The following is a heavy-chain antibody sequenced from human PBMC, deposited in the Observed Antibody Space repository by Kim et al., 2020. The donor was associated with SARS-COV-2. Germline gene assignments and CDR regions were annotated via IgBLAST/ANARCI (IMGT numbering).Heavy chain of an antibody. Sequence: ASVKVSCKASVYTFTNNAMNWVRQAPGQGLEWMGWINTNTGNPTYAQGFTGRFVFSLDTSVSTAYLQVSSLKAEDTAVYYCARDSTGYFYSWGQVTLVTV. CDR2: INTNTGNP. CDR3: ARDSTGYFYS. V-gene: IGHV7-4-1*02. J-gene: IGHJ4*02. D-gene: IGHD2-8*02. CDR1: VYTFTNNA.